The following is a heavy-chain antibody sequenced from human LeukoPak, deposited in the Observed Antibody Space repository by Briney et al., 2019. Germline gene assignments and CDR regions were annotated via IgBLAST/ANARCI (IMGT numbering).Heavy chain of an antibody. J-gene: IGHJ4*02. CDR1: GGSFSGYY. CDR3: AREDRYTAMEK. Sequence: SETLSLTCAVYGGSFSGYYWSWIRQPPGKGLEWIGEINHSGSTNYNPSLKSRVTISVDTSKNQFSLKLSSVTAADTAVYYCAREDRYTAMEKWGQGTLVTVSS. CDR2: INHSGST. D-gene: IGHD5-18*01. V-gene: IGHV4-34*01.